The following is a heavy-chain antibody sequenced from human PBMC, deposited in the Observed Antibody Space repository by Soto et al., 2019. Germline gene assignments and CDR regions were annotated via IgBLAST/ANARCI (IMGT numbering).Heavy chain of an antibody. CDR1: GGSISSGDYY. Sequence: LSLTCSVSGGSISSGDYYWSWIRQPPGKGLEWIGYIYYSGSTYYNPSLKSRLTISLDTSKNQFSLKLSSVTAADTAVYYCARVTAVVGATSGDYWGQGILVTVSS. D-gene: IGHD1-26*01. V-gene: IGHV4-30-4*01. CDR2: IYYSGST. CDR3: ARVTAVVGATSGDY. J-gene: IGHJ4*02.